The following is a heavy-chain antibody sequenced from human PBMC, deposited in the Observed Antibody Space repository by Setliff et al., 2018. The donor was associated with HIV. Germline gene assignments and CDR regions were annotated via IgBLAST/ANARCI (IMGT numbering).Heavy chain of an antibody. CDR2: IYWNDDK. V-gene: IGHV2-5*01. CDR3: AHSRVAGSGITMILVVGFDY. Sequence: SGPTLVNPTQTLTLTCTFSGFSLSTSGVGVGWIRQPPGKALEWLALIYWNDDKRYSPSLKSRLTITKDTSKNQVVLTMTNMDPVDTATYYCAHSRVAGSGITMILVVGFDYWGQGTLVTVSS. D-gene: IGHD3-22*01. J-gene: IGHJ4*02. CDR1: GFSLSTSGVG.